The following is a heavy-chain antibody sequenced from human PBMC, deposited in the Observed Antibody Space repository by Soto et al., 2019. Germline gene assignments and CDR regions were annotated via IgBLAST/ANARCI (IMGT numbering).Heavy chain of an antibody. CDR3: ARSPHIIIAAAGTQWFDP. CDR1: GGTFSSYA. V-gene: IGHV1-69*13. CDR2: IIPIFGTA. Sequence: GASVKVSCKASGGTFSSYAISWVRQAPGQGLEWMGGIIPIFGTANYAQKFQGRVTITADESTNTAYMELSSLRSEDTAVYYCARSPHIIIAAAGTQWFDPWGQGTLVTLSS. D-gene: IGHD6-13*01. J-gene: IGHJ5*02.